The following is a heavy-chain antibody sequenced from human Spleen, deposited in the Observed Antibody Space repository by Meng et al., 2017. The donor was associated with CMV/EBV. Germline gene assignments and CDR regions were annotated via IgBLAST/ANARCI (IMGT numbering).Heavy chain of an antibody. CDR3: ARLRGTVYGILSDDALDV. CDR1: GYNFTGYY. Sequence: SVKVSCKASGYNFTGYYMHWVRQAPGQGLEWMGGIIPIFGTPSHAQKFQGRVTIDMDESTTTAYMEVNSLTSNDTAVYYCARLRGTVYGILSDDALDVWGQGTMVTVSS. V-gene: IGHV1-69*05. J-gene: IGHJ3*01. CDR2: IIPIFGTP. D-gene: IGHD2-8*02.